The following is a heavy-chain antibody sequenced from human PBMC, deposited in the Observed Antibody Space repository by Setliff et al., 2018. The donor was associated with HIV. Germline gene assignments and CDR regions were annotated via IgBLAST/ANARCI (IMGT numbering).Heavy chain of an antibody. Sequence: SETLSLTCAVAGGSISSNWWSWVRQSPGKGLEWIGEIYHSGSTHYNPSLQSRVTISVDKSKSQFSLKLNSVTAADTAVYYCGGNGYYSIDYWGQGTLVTVSS. CDR1: GGSISSNW. V-gene: IGHV4-4*02. D-gene: IGHD3-22*01. J-gene: IGHJ4*02. CDR3: GGNGYYSIDY. CDR2: IYHSGST.